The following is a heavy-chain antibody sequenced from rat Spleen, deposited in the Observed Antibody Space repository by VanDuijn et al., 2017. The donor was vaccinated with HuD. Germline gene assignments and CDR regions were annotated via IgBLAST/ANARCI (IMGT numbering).Heavy chain of an antibody. V-gene: IGHV5-22*01. CDR2: ISSEGSST. J-gene: IGHJ2*01. CDR1: GFTLSDHY. CDR3: AKGGSRDYFDY. D-gene: IGHD4-3*01. Sequence: EVQLVESDGGLVQPGRSLKLSCAASGFTLSDHYMAWVRQAPKKGLEWVASISSEGSSTYYGDSVKRRFTISRDNAENTVYLQMNSLRSEDTATYYCAKGGSRDYFDYWGQGVMVTVSS.